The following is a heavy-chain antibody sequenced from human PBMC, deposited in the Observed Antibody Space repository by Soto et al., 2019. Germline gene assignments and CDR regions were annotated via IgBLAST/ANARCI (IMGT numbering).Heavy chain of an antibody. CDR2: IFYTGNT. Sequence: PSETLSLTCTVSGGSISNYYWSWIRQPPGKGLEWIGHIFYTGNTNYNPALESRVTISVDTSKNQFSLKLCSVTAADTAFYYCARDSGYNYGYFRWFDPWGQGTLVTVSS. CDR1: GGSISNYY. V-gene: IGHV4-59*01. CDR3: ARDSGYNYGYFRWFDP. D-gene: IGHD5-18*01. J-gene: IGHJ5*02.